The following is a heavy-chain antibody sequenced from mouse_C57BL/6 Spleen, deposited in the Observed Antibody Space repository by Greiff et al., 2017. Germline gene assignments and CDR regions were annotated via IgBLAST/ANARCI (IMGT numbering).Heavy chain of an antibody. CDR3: ARHYYVNYHVPDV. CDR1: GYAFSSYW. J-gene: IGHJ1*03. V-gene: IGHV1-80*01. Sequence: QVQLQQSGAELVKPGASVKISCKASGYAFSSYWMNWVKQRPGKGLEWIGQIYPGDGDTNYNGKFKGKATLTADKSSSTAYMQLSSLTSEDSAVYFCARHYYVNYHVPDVWCTGTTVTVSS. CDR2: IYPGDGDT. D-gene: IGHD2-1*01.